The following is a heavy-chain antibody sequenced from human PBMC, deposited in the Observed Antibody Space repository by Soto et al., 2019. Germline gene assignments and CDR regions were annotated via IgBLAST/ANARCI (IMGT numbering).Heavy chain of an antibody. J-gene: IGHJ4*02. V-gene: IGHV1-69*04. CDR2: IIPILGIA. CDR1: GGTFSSYT. Sequence: SVKVSCKASGGTFSSYTISWVRQAPGQGLEWMGRIIPILGIANHAQKFQGRVTITADKSTSTAYMELSSLRSEDTAVYYCAREERYSSGWYFDYWGQGTLVTVSS. D-gene: IGHD6-19*01. CDR3: AREERYSSGWYFDY.